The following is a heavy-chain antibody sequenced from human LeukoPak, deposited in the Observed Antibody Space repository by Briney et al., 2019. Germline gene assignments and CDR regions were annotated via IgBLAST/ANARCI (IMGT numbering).Heavy chain of an antibody. CDR3: AKRGVVIRVVLVGFHKQAYYFDS. V-gene: IGHV3-23*01. CDR2: ISDSGGST. Sequence: GGSLRLSCAVSGITLSNYGMSWVRQAPGKGLEWVAGISDSGGSTNYAVSVKGRFTISRDNPKNTLYLQMNSLRAEDTVVYFCAKRGVVIRVVLVGFHKQAYYFDSWGQGALVTVSS. D-gene: IGHD3/OR15-3a*01. J-gene: IGHJ4*02. CDR1: GITLSNYG.